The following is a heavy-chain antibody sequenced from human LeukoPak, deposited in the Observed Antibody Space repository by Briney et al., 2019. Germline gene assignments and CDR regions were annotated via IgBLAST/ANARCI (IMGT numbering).Heavy chain of an antibody. J-gene: IGHJ3*02. CDR1: GGSISSYY. V-gene: IGHV4-59*01. D-gene: IGHD5-24*01. Sequence: TSETLSLTCTVSGGSISSYYWSWIRQPPGKGLEWIGYIYYSGSTNYNPSLKSRVTISVDTSKNQFSLKLSSVTAADTAVYYCARDPPGWPDAFDIWGQGTMVTVSS. CDR2: IYYSGST. CDR3: ARDPPGWPDAFDI.